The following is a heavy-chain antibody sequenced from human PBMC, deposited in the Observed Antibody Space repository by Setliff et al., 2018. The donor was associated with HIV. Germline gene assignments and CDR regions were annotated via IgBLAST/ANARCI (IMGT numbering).Heavy chain of an antibody. CDR2: INPNGGET. Sequence: ASVKVSCKASGYTFSGRYIHWVRQAPGQGLEWMGWINPNGGETNFAHKFQGRVTLTSGTSISTAYMELLRLRSDDTSVFYCVRGGDYCSSTSCYDPFDSWGQGTPVTVSS. V-gene: IGHV1-2*02. J-gene: IGHJ4*02. CDR1: GYTFSGRY. D-gene: IGHD2-2*01. CDR3: VRGGDYCSSTSCYDPFDS.